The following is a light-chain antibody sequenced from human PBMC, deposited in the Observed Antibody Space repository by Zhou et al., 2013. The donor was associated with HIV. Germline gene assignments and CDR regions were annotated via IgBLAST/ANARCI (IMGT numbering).Light chain of an antibody. V-gene: IGKV2-28*01. Sequence: DIVMTQSPLSLPVTPGEPASISCRSSQSLLHSNGYNYLDWYLQKPGQSPQLLIYLGSNRASGVPDRFSGSGSGTDFTLEITRVEAEDAATYYCMQALQTPYTFGRGPGCRSN. CDR2: LGS. CDR3: MQALQTPYT. J-gene: IGKJ2*01. CDR1: QSLLHSNGYNY.